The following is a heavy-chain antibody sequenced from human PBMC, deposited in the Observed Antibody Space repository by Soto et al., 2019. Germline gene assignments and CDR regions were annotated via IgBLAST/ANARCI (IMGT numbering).Heavy chain of an antibody. Sequence: QVQLVQSGAEVKKPGSSLKVSCKASGGTFTNYAFSWVRQAPGQGLEWMGGIIPVFGTPDYAQKFQGRVTITADESTRTASMKLSSLRSDDTAVYYCARERSVGYCITTTCPKPFYYYAMDVWGQGTTVTVSS. CDR2: IIPVFGTP. CDR1: GGTFTNYA. D-gene: IGHD2-2*01. V-gene: IGHV1-69*12. J-gene: IGHJ6*02. CDR3: ARERSVGYCITTTCPKPFYYYAMDV.